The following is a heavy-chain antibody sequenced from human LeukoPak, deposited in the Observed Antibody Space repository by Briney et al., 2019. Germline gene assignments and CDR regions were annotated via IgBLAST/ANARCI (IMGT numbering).Heavy chain of an antibody. J-gene: IGHJ5*02. Sequence: SETLSLTCIVSGGSISSISSNNYHWGWIRQPPGKGLEWIGSIYYSGSTYYNPSLKSRVTISVDTSKNQFSLKLSSVTAADTAVYYCARCKSDWFDPWGQGTLVTVSS. CDR3: ARCKSDWFDP. CDR1: GGSISSISSNNYH. V-gene: IGHV4-39*01. CDR2: IYYSGST.